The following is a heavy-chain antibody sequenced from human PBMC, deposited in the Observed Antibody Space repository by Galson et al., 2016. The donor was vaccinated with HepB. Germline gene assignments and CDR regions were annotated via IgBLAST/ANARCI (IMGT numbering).Heavy chain of an antibody. D-gene: IGHD1-26*01. CDR2: IKQDGSEK. CDR1: GFTFSRSW. CDR3: ARDRGGTYSNCFDY. J-gene: IGHJ4*02. V-gene: IGHV3-7*03. Sequence: SLRLSCAASGFTFSRSWMSWVRQAPGKGLEWVANIKQDGSEKYYVDSVKGRFTISRDNAKNPLYLQINSLSAEDTAVYYCARDRGGTYSNCFDYWGQGTMVTVSS.